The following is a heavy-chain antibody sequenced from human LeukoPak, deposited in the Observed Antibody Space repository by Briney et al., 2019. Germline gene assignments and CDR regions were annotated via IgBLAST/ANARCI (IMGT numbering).Heavy chain of an antibody. D-gene: IGHD2-8*01. V-gene: IGHV1-2*02. CDR2: INPKSGGT. Sequence: GASVKVSCKASGYTFGSYGITWVRQAPGQGLEWMGWINPKSGGTTYAQKFQGRVTMTRDTSISTASMELTRVTSDDTAVYYCARGGVIDLMVYGDFDPWGQGTLVIVSS. CDR3: ARGGVIDLMVYGDFDP. CDR1: GYTFGSYG. J-gene: IGHJ5*02.